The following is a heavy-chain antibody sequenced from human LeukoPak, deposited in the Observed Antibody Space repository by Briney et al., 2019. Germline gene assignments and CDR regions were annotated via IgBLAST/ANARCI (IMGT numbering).Heavy chain of an antibody. Sequence: ASVKVSCKASGYTFTGYYMHWVRQAPGQGLEWMGWINPNSGGTNYAQKFQGRVTMTTDTSTSTAYMELRSLRSDDTAVYYCARDRGWFGELSPEDYWGQGTLVTVSS. CDR2: INPNSGGT. J-gene: IGHJ4*02. V-gene: IGHV1-2*02. CDR3: ARDRGWFGELSPEDY. D-gene: IGHD3-10*01. CDR1: GYTFTGYY.